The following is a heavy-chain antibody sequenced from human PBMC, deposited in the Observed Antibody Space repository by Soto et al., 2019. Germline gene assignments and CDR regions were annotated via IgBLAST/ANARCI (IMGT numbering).Heavy chain of an antibody. CDR2: IYNSVST. CDR3: ASNTSGRYFDY. Sequence: PSDTVSLTCSVSSFSINSRYYWRWIRQPPGKGLEWIASIYNSVSTHYNPSLKSRATISVDTSHKQFSLRLSSATAADTAIYYCASNTSGRYFDYWGPGTLVTVSS. CDR1: SFSINSRYY. J-gene: IGHJ4*02. D-gene: IGHD6-19*01. V-gene: IGHV4-38-2*02.